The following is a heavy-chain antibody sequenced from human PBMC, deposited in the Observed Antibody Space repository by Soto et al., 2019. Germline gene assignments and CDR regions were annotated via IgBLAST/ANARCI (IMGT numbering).Heavy chain of an antibody. CDR2: IYYSGST. CDR1: SYSIHSGGYY. D-gene: IGHD3-10*01. Sequence: PSETLSLTCTVSSYSIHSGGYYWSWTSSHPGKGLEWIGYIYYSGSTYYNPSLKSRVTISVDTSKNQFSLKLSSVTAADTAVYYCYTNYYGSGSYYLDYWSQGTLVTVS. CDR3: YTNYYGSGSYYLDY. J-gene: IGHJ4*02. V-gene: IGHV4-31*03.